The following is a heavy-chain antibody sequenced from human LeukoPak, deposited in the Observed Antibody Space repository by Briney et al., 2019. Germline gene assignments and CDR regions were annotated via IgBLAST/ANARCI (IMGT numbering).Heavy chain of an antibody. V-gene: IGHV3-66*01. J-gene: IGHJ4*02. CDR1: GFTVSSNY. CDR2: IYSGGST. D-gene: IGHD3-22*01. CDR3: ARVQGSGYPFDY. Sequence: GGSLRLSCAASGFTVSSNYMSWVRQAPGKGLEWVSVIYSGGSTYYADSVKGRFTISRDNSKNTLYLQMNSLRAEDAAVYYCARVQGSGYPFDYWGQGTLVTVSS.